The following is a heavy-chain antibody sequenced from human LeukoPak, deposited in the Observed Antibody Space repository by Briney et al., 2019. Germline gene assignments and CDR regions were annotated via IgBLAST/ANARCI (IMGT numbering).Heavy chain of an antibody. Sequence: ASVKVSCKASGYTFTSYYMHWVRQAPGQGLEWMGIINPSSGSTSYAQKFQGRVTMTRDTSTSTVYMELSSLRSEDTAVYYCARRYCSSTSCYEGRDWFDPWGQGTLVTVSS. D-gene: IGHD2-2*01. CDR2: INPSSGST. CDR3: ARRYCSSTSCYEGRDWFDP. V-gene: IGHV1-46*01. CDR1: GYTFTSYY. J-gene: IGHJ5*02.